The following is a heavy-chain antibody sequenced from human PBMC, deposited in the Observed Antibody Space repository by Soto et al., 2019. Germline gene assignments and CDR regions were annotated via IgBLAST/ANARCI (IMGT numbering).Heavy chain of an antibody. D-gene: IGHD1-7*01. V-gene: IGHV3-23*01. Sequence: GGSLRLSCAASGFTFSSYAMSWVRQAPGKGLEWVSAISGSGGGTYYADSVKGRFTISRDNSKNTLYLQMNSLRAEDTAVYYCAKDELELPYNWFDPWGQGTLVTVSS. CDR1: GFTFSSYA. CDR2: ISGSGGGT. J-gene: IGHJ5*02. CDR3: AKDELELPYNWFDP.